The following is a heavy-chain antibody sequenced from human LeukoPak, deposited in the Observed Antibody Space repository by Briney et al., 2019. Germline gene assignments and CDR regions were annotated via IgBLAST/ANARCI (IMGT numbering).Heavy chain of an antibody. CDR2: IYYSGST. CDR1: GGSISSYY. CDR3: ARMGLAQQLVLREFDY. Sequence: SETLSLTCTVSGGSISSYYWGWIRQPPGKGLEWIGSIYYSGSTYYNPSLKSRVTISVDTSKNQFSLKLSSVTAADTAVYYCARMGLAQQLVLREFDYWGQGTLVTVSS. J-gene: IGHJ4*02. V-gene: IGHV4-39*07. D-gene: IGHD6-13*01.